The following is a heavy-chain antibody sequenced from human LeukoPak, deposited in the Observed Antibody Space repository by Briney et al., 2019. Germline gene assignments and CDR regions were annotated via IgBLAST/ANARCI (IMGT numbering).Heavy chain of an antibody. Sequence: ASVKVSCKASRYTCTSYVISWVRQAPGQGLEGMGWISAYDGKTNYAQKLQGRVTMTTDTSTRTAYLELRSLSYHDTAVYYRARVRGWDIVGVPAAHHDYKDGMDVWGKGTTVTVSS. D-gene: IGHD2-2*01. V-gene: IGHV1-18*04. J-gene: IGHJ6*04. CDR2: ISAYDGKT. CDR1: RYTCTSYV. CDR3: ARVRGWDIVGVPAAHHDYKDGMDV.